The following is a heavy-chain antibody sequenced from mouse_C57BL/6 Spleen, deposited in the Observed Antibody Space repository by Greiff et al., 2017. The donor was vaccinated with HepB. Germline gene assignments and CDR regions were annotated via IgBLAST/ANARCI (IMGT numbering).Heavy chain of an antibody. J-gene: IGHJ4*01. CDR1: GFNINDYY. V-gene: IGHV14-2*01. CDR3: ARTDYYDSGFVDY. Sequence: VQLQQSGAELVKPGASVKLSCTASGFNINDYYMHWVQQRTEQGLEWIAWIDPDDGEIKYAPKFQGTVTMTADTSTNTAYLQLSSLTSEDTAMYYCARTDYYDSGFVDYWGQGTSVTVSS. CDR2: IDPDDGEI. D-gene: IGHD1-1*01.